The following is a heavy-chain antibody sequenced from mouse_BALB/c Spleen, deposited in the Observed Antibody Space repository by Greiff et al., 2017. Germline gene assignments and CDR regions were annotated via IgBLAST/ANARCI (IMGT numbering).Heavy chain of an antibody. Sequence: QVQLQQSGAELARPGASVKLSCKASGFTFTSYCMQWVKQRPGQGLEWIGAIYPGDGDTRYTQKFKGKATMTADKTSSTAYMQLSSLASEDSAVYYCARRGPTSAMDYWGQGTSVTVSS. CDR3: ARRGPTSAMDY. V-gene: IGHV1-87*01. CDR1: GFTFTSYC. J-gene: IGHJ4*01. CDR2: IYPGDGDT.